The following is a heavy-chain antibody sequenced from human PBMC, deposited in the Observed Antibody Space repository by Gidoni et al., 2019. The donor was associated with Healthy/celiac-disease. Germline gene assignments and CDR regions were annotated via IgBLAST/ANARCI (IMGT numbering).Heavy chain of an antibody. CDR3: ARDRGSGWSRYYYGMDV. Sequence: QVQLVESGGGVVQPGRSLRLSCAASGFTFSSYAMHWVRQAPGKGLEWVAVISYDGSNKYYADSVKGRFTISRDNSKNTLYLQMNSLRAEDTAVYYCARDRGSGWSRYYYGMDVWGQGTTVTVSS. V-gene: IGHV3-30-3*01. CDR1: GFTFSSYA. D-gene: IGHD6-19*01. J-gene: IGHJ6*02. CDR2: ISYDGSNK.